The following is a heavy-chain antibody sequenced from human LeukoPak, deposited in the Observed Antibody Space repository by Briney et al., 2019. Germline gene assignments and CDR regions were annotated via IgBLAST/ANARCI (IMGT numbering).Heavy chain of an antibody. J-gene: IGHJ4*02. CDR1: GGSISSYY. V-gene: IGHV4-59*12. D-gene: IGHD6-13*01. Sequence: SETLSLTCTVSGGSISSYYWSWIRQPPGKGLEWIGYIYYSGSTNYNPSLKSRVTISVDTSKNQFSLTLSSVTAADTAVYYCARDEGIAAAGTYYWGQGTLVTVSS. CDR2: IYYSGST. CDR3: ARDEGIAAAGTYY.